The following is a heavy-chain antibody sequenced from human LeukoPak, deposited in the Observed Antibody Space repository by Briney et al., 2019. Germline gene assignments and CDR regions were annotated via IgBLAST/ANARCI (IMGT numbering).Heavy chain of an antibody. V-gene: IGHV4-61*02. Sequence: SQTLSLTCTVSGGSISSGSYYWSWIRQPAGKGLEWIGRIYTSGSTNYNPSLKSRVTISVDTSKNQSSLKLSSVTAADTAVYYCASSESGYYSNWFDPWGQGTLVTVSS. CDR2: IYTSGST. J-gene: IGHJ5*02. CDR1: GGSISSGSYY. D-gene: IGHD3-22*01. CDR3: ASSESGYYSNWFDP.